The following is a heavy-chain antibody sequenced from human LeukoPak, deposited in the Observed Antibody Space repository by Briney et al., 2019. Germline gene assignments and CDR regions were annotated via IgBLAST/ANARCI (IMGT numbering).Heavy chain of an antibody. CDR1: GFTFSSYA. V-gene: IGHV3-30-3*01. D-gene: IGHD6-25*01. Sequence: PGRSLRLSCAASGFTFSSYAMHWVRQAPGKGLEWVAVISYDGSNKYCADSVKGRFTISRDNSKNTLYLQMNSLRAEDTAVHYCARGAAHGMDVWGQGTTVTVSS. J-gene: IGHJ6*02. CDR2: ISYDGSNK. CDR3: ARGAAHGMDV.